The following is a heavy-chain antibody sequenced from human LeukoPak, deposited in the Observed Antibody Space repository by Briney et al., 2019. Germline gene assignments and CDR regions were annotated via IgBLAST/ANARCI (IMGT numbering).Heavy chain of an antibody. J-gene: IGHJ4*02. CDR3: ARDLTYYYDSSGYYPFDY. D-gene: IGHD3-22*01. CDR1: GGTLSSYA. V-gene: IGHV1-69*04. CDR2: IIPIFGIA. Sequence: ASVKVSCKASGGTLSSYAISWVRQAPGQGLEWMGRIIPIFGIANYAQKFQGRVTITADKSTSTAYMELSSLRSEDTAVYYCARDLTYYYDSSGYYPFDYWGQGTLVTVSS.